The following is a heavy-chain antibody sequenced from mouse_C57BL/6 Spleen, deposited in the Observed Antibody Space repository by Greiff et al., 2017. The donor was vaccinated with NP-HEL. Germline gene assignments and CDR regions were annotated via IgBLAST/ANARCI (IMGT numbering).Heavy chain of an antibody. Sequence: EVQLQQSGPVLVKPGASVKMSCKASGYTFTDYYMNWVKQSHGKSLEWIGVINPYNGGTSYNQKFKGKATLTVDKSSSTAYMELNSLTSEDSAVYYCARSTMVTEGFAYWGQGTLVTVSA. V-gene: IGHV1-19*01. D-gene: IGHD2-2*01. CDR3: ARSTMVTEGFAY. CDR1: GYTFTDYY. J-gene: IGHJ3*01. CDR2: INPYNGGT.